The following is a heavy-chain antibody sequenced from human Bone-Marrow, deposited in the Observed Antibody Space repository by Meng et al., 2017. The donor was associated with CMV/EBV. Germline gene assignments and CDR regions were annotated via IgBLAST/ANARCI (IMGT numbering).Heavy chain of an antibody. CDR3: ARGRNPYANNAFDI. Sequence: ASVKVSCKASGYTFTGYYMHWVRQAPGQGLEWMGWINPNSGGTNYAQKFQGRFSMTRDTSISTAYMELSRLRSDDTALYYCARGRNPYANNAFDIWGQGTMVTVSS. V-gene: IGHV1-2*02. D-gene: IGHD2-2*01. CDR2: INPNSGGT. J-gene: IGHJ3*02. CDR1: GYTFTGYY.